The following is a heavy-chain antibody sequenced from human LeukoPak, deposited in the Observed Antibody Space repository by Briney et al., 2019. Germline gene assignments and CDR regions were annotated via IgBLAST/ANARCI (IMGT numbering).Heavy chain of an antibody. CDR1: GFTFNNYA. J-gene: IGHJ4*02. V-gene: IGHV3-23*01. CDR2: ISGSGATT. CDR3: AKDRANGGHSGNY. Sequence: PGGSLRLSCAASGFTFNNYAMSWVRQAPGKGLEWVAAISGSGATTYYGDSVKGRFTVSRDNSENTLYLQMNSLRADDTAVYYCAKDRANGGHSGNYGAQGPRVPVSP. D-gene: IGHD3-10*01.